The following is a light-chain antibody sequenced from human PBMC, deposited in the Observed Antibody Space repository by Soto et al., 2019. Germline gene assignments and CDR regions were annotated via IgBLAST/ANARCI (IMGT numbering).Light chain of an antibody. Sequence: EIVLTQSPGTLSLSPGERATLSCRASQSVSSSYLAWYQQKPGQAPRLLIYGASSRATGIPDRFSGSGSGTVFTLTISRLEPEDFAVYYCQQYGSLFTFGPGTKVDIK. CDR2: GAS. CDR3: QQYGSLFT. J-gene: IGKJ3*01. V-gene: IGKV3-20*01. CDR1: QSVSSSY.